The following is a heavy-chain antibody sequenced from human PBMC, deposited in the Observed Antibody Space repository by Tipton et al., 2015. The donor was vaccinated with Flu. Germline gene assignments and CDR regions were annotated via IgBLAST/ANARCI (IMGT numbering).Heavy chain of an antibody. V-gene: IGHV3-23*01. J-gene: IGHJ4*02. CDR3: ARAPGLAYDFWSGYYIAGEDY. CDR1: GFTFSSYA. Sequence: SLRLSCAASGFTFSSYAMSWVRQAPGKGLEWVSAISGSGGSTYYADSVKGRFTISRDNSKNTLYLQMNSLRAEDTAVYYCARAPGLAYDFWSGYYIAGEDYWGQGTLVTVSS. CDR2: ISGSGGST. D-gene: IGHD3-3*01.